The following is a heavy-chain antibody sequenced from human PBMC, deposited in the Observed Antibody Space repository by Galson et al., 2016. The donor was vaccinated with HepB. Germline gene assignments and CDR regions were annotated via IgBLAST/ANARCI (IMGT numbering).Heavy chain of an antibody. CDR1: GFTFSNYW. CDR3: ARDDATLSDYRNYSYSYCRLDV. J-gene: IGHJ6*04. D-gene: IGHD4-11*01. Sequence: SLRLSCAASGFTFSNYWMHWVRQAPGKGLVWVSYIKSDMSTNYADSVKGRFTISRDNSKNTLFLQMNSLRAEDTAAYYCARDDATLSDYRNYSYSYCRLDVWGTGTTVTVSS. CDR2: IKSDMST. V-gene: IGHV3-74*01.